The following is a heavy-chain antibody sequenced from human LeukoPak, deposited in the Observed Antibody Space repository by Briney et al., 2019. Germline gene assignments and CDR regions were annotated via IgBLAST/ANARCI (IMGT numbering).Heavy chain of an antibody. J-gene: IGHJ4*02. CDR2: IRYDGSNR. D-gene: IGHD3-10*01. CDR1: GFTFTSDG. V-gene: IGHV3-30*02. CDR3: AKDSAAPISITMVRGRWYFDY. Sequence: PGGSLRLSCVASGFTFTSDGMHWVRQAPGKGLEWVAFIRYDGSNRYYADSVKGRFTISRDNSKNTLYLQIHSLRAEDTAVYYCAKDSAAPISITMVRGRWYFDYWGQGTLVTVSS.